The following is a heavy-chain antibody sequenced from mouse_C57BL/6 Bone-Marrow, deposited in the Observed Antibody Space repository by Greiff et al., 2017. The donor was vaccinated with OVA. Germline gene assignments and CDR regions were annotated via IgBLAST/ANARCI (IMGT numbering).Heavy chain of an antibody. Sequence: VKLMESGPGLVAPSQSLSITCTVSGFSFTSYAISWVRQPPGKGLEWLGVIWTGGGPNYNSALKSRLSISKDNSKSQVFLKMNSLQTDDTARYYCATYYGSLVAYWGQGTLVTVSA. J-gene: IGHJ3*01. CDR3: ATYYGSLVAY. V-gene: IGHV2-9-1*01. CDR2: IWTGGGP. D-gene: IGHD1-1*01. CDR1: GFSFTSYA.